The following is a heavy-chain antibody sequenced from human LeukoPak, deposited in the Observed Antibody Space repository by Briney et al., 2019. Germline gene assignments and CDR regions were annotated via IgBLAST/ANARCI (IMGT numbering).Heavy chain of an antibody. Sequence: GGSLRLSCAASGFTFSSYGMHWVREAPGKGLEWVSVISYDGSIKYYADSVKGRFTISRDNSKNTLYLQMNSLRAEETAAYYCAKGYYGSGSYVLMDVWGKGTTVTVSS. V-gene: IGHV3-30*18. CDR1: GFTFSSYG. CDR3: AKGYYGSGSYVLMDV. J-gene: IGHJ6*04. CDR2: ISYDGSIK. D-gene: IGHD3-10*01.